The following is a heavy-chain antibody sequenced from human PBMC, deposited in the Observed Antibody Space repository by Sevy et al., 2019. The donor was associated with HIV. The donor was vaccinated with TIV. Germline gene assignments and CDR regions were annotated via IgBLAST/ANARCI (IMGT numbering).Heavy chain of an antibody. J-gene: IGHJ4*02. CDR2: ISGSGGSV. Sequence: GGSLRLSYVASGFIFNSYTMIWVRQAPGKGLEWVSTISGSGGSVYYPDSLKGRFTISRDNFKNTVSLQMNSLRAEDTAVYYCTNRGGVIITGFESWGQGTLVTVSS. V-gene: IGHV3-23*01. CDR1: GFIFNSYT. D-gene: IGHD3-16*01. CDR3: TNRGGVIITGFES.